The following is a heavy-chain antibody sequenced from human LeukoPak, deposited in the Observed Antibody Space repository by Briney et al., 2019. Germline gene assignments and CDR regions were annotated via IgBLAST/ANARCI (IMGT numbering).Heavy chain of an antibody. Sequence: GGSLRLSCAASGFTFSSYAMSWVRQAPGKGLEWVSAISGSGGSTYYADSVKGRFTISRDTSKNTLYLQMDSLRADDTAVYYCAKTDLTIAARPLDYWGQGTLVTVSS. V-gene: IGHV3-23*01. D-gene: IGHD6-6*01. CDR2: ISGSGGST. CDR1: GFTFSSYA. CDR3: AKTDLTIAARPLDY. J-gene: IGHJ4*02.